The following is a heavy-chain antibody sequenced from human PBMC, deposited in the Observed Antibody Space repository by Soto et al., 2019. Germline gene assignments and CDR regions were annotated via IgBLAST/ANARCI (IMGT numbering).Heavy chain of an antibody. CDR3: ASDGQIAPAHGTVTTFDY. CDR2: ISAYNGNT. J-gene: IGHJ4*02. Sequence: ASVKVSCKASGYTFTSYGISWVRQAPGQGLEWMGWISAYNGNTNYAQKLQDRVSMTSDTSTSTAYMELRSLRSDDTAVYYCASDGQIAPAHGTVTTFDYWGQGSLVTVSS. D-gene: IGHD4-17*01. CDR1: GYTFTSYG. V-gene: IGHV1-18*04.